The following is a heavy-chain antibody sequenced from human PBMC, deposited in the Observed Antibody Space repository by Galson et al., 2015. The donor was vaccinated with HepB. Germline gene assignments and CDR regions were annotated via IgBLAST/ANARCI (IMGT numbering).Heavy chain of an antibody. V-gene: IGHV1-18*04. D-gene: IGHD3-22*01. CDR2: ISAYNGNT. CDR3: ARDTSSGYFGNRDRAFDI. J-gene: IGHJ3*02. Sequence: SVKVSCKASGSTFTSYGISWVRQAPGQGLEWMGWISAYNGNTNYAQKLQGRVTMTTDTSTSTAYMELRSLRSDDTAVYYCARDTSSGYFGNRDRAFDIWGQGTMVTVSS. CDR1: GSTFTSYG.